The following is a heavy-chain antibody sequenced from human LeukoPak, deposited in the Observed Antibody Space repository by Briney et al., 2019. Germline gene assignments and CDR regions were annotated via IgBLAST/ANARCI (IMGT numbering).Heavy chain of an antibody. CDR2: IHSNGYT. CDR3: AQRQGPMSGAYDYFDP. V-gene: IGHV4-4*09. D-gene: IGHD5-12*01. J-gene: IGHJ5*02. Sequence: HSETLSLTCTVSGGSISGYYWTWIRQPPGQGLEWIAYIHSNGYTNYNPSLRSRVTISVDRSKNQFSLTVTPVTAADTAIYYCAQRQGPMSGAYDYFDPWGQGALVTVAS. CDR1: GGSISGYY.